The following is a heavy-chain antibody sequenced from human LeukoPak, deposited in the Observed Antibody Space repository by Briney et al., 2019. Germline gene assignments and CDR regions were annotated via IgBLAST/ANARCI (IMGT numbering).Heavy chain of an antibody. CDR3: AYYDFWSGPSTLGAFDI. Sequence: PSDTLSLTCAVYGGSFSGYYWSWIRQPPGKGLEWIGEINHSGSTNYNPSLKSRVTISVDTSKNQFSLKLSSVTAADTAVYYCAYYDFWSGPSTLGAFDIWGQGTMVTVSS. CDR1: GGSFSGYY. V-gene: IGHV4-34*01. D-gene: IGHD3-3*01. J-gene: IGHJ3*02. CDR2: INHSGST.